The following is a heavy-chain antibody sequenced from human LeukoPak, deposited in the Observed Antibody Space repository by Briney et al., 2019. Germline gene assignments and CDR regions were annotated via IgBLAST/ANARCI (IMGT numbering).Heavy chain of an antibody. Sequence: GGSLRLSCAASGFTFADYAMHWVRQVPGKGLEWVSGITWNSGSIGYADSVKGRFTISRDNAKNSLYLQMNSLRVEDTAVYYCARNFWTTVAAPANYFDYWGQGALVTVSS. CDR1: GFTFADYA. CDR3: ARNFWTTVAAPANYFDY. D-gene: IGHD4-23*01. CDR2: ITWNSGSI. J-gene: IGHJ4*02. V-gene: IGHV3-9*01.